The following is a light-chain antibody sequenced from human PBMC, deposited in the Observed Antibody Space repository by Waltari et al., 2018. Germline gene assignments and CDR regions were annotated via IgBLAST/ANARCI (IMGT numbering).Light chain of an antibody. CDR3: GSYAGSYSWV. CDR1: SSDVGGYNY. V-gene: IGLV2-11*01. CDR2: DVT. Sequence: QSALTQPRSVSGSPGQSVTISCTGTSSDVGGYNYVSWYQHHPGKAPKCMIYDVTRRPSGAPYRVSGSKSGNTASLTISGLQAEDEADYYCGSYAGSYSWVFGGGTKVTVL. J-gene: IGLJ3*02.